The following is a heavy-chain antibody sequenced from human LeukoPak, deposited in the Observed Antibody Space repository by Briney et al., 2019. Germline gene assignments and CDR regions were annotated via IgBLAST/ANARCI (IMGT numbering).Heavy chain of an antibody. V-gene: IGHV3-23*01. CDR1: GFTFSSYG. CDR2: ISGSGGST. CDR3: AKYYGDDPDYYYYMDV. D-gene: IGHD4-17*01. Sequence: GGSLRLSCAASGFTFSSYGMSWVRQAPGKGLEWVSAISGSGGSTYYADSVKGRFTISRDNSKNTLYLQMNSLRAEDTAVYYCAKYYGDDPDYYYYMDVWGKGTTVTISS. J-gene: IGHJ6*03.